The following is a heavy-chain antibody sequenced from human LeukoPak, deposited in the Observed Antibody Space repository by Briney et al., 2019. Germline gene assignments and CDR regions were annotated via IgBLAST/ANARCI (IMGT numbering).Heavy chain of an antibody. CDR3: ARDNGYSYGLDY. CDR1: GFTFSNYA. V-gene: IGHV3-23*01. J-gene: IGHJ4*02. Sequence: PGGSLRLSCAASGFTFSNYAMSWVRQAPGKGLEWVSGISGSGGSTYYADSVKGRFTISRDNAKNSLYLQMNSLRAEDTAVYYCARDNGYSYGLDYWGQGTLVTVSS. CDR2: ISGSGGST. D-gene: IGHD5-18*01.